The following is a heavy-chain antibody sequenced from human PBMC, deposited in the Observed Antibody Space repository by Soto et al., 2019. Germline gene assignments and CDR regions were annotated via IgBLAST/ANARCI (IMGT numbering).Heavy chain of an antibody. CDR2: ISGSGDST. CDR3: AKRGAGGYVDR. CDR1: GFTFSSYA. J-gene: IGHJ2*01. V-gene: IGHV3-23*01. D-gene: IGHD6-19*01. Sequence: EVQLLESGGGLVQPGGSLRLSCAASGFTFSSYAMNWVRQAPGKGLEWVSVISGSGDSTYYADSVKGRFTISRDNSKNTLYLQMNRLRAEDTAVYYCAKRGAGGYVDRWGRGTLVTVSS.